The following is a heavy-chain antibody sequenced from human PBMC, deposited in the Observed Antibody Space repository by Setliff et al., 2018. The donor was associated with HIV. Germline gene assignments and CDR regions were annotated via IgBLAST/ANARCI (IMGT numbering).Heavy chain of an antibody. Sequence: SETLSLTWTVSGGSIRSGDYYWSRIREPPGKGREWSGYIHYTGITYYNPSLKSRGTISVDTSKNQFSLKLSSVTAADTAVYYCARDLAWPVYFDYWGQGTLVTVSS. CDR1: GGSIRSGDYY. D-gene: IGHD4-17*01. V-gene: IGHV4-30-4*08. CDR3: ARDLAWPVYFDY. J-gene: IGHJ4*02. CDR2: IHYTGIT.